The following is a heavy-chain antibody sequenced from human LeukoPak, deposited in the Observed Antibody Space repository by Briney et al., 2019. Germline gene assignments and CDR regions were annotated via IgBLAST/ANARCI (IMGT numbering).Heavy chain of an antibody. J-gene: IGHJ4*02. CDR1: GFTFSSYA. Sequence: GGSLRLSCAASGFTFSSYAMHWVRQAPGKGLEWVAVISYDGSNKYYADAVKGRFTISRDNSKNTLYLQMNSLRAEDTAVYYCASAQNPIVVVPAAIGYWGQGTLVTVSS. CDR2: ISYDGSNK. CDR3: ASAQNPIVVVPAAIGY. V-gene: IGHV3-30*01. D-gene: IGHD2-2*01.